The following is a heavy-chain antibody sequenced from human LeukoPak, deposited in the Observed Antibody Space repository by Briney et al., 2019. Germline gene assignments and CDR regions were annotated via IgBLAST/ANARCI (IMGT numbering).Heavy chain of an antibody. CDR3: ARDPNPRTTHASNDK. D-gene: IGHD1-14*01. CDR2: ISGYNHHT. Sequence: ASVNAYCTTYGYAFSDHGDNWVRHAPPQRPESMRWISGYNHHTSYAQKFQRRVMVTTDRSTNTAYLALRTLRPDHTAVYYCARDPNPRTTHASNDKWRQGTLATVSS. CDR1: GYAFSDHG. J-gene: IGHJ4*02. V-gene: IGHV1-18*04.